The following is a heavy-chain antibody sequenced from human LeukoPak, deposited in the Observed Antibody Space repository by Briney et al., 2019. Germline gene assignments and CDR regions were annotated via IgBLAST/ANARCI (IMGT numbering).Heavy chain of an antibody. J-gene: IGHJ4*02. Sequence: GGSLRLSCAASGFSFSNHGIHWVRQAPGKGLEWVSLIWYDGSNKYYADSVKGRFTISRDNSKNTLYLQMNSLRAEDTAVYYCARDIYGSGSCDSWGQGTLVTVSS. CDR2: IWYDGSNK. V-gene: IGHV3-30*02. CDR3: ARDIYGSGSCDS. CDR1: GFSFSNHG. D-gene: IGHD3-10*01.